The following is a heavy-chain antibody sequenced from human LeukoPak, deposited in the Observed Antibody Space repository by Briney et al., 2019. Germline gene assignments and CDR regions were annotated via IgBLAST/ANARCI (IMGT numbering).Heavy chain of an antibody. CDR1: GFTFSSYD. D-gene: IGHD4-23*01. CDR2: IGTAGDT. V-gene: IGHV3-13*04. J-gene: IGHJ2*01. Sequence: LPGGSLRLSCAASGFTFSSYDMHWVRQATGKGLEWVSSIGTAGDTYYPGSVKGRFAISRENAKNSLYLQMNSLRAGDTAVYYCARKTGDNSLSWYFDLWGRGTLVTVSS. CDR3: ARKTGDNSLSWYFDL.